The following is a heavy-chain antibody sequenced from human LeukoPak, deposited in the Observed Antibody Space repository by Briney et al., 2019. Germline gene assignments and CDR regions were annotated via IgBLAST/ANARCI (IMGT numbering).Heavy chain of an antibody. Sequence: SETLSLTCTVSGGSISSYYWSWIRQPPGKGLEWIGYIYYSGSTNYNPSLKSRVTISVDTSKNQFSLKLSSVTAADTAVYYCARDSGTGPEWYFDLWGRGTLVTVSS. CDR1: GGSISSYY. CDR2: IYYSGST. D-gene: IGHD1-1*01. J-gene: IGHJ2*01. V-gene: IGHV4-59*01. CDR3: ARDSGTGPEWYFDL.